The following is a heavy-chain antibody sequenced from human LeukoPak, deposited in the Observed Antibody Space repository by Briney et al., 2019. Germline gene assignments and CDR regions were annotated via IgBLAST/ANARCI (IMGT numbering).Heavy chain of an antibody. Sequence: GGSLRLSCAASGFTVSSNYMSWVRQAPRKGLEWVSVIYSGGSTYYADSVKGRFTISRDNSKNTLYLQMNSLRAEDTAVYYCARDPGGRFGTYYMDVWGKGTTVTISS. V-gene: IGHV3-66*01. CDR2: IYSGGST. D-gene: IGHD3-10*01. CDR1: GFTVSSNY. J-gene: IGHJ6*03. CDR3: ARDPGGRFGTYYMDV.